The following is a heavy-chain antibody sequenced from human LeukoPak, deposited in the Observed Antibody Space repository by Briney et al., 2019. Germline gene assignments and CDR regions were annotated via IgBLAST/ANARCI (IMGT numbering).Heavy chain of an antibody. CDR2: ISWNSGYI. CDR1: GFTFDNYA. Sequence: GGSLRLSCAASGFTFDNYAMHWVRQAPGKGLESRSIISWNSGYIGYADSVKGRFTISRDNAKKSLDLQMNSLRAEDTAFYYCAKVRGTYSSGYFFDYWGQGTLVTVSS. J-gene: IGHJ4*02. CDR3: AKVRGTYSSGYFFDY. D-gene: IGHD6-19*01. V-gene: IGHV3-9*01.